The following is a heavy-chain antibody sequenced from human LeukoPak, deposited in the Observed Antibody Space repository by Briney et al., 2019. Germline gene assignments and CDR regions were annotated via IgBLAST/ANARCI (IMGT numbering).Heavy chain of an antibody. Sequence: ASVKVSCKASGYTFTAYYIHWVRQAPGHGLDWMGWINPNTGGRSFAQNFQGRVTLTRDTSISVAYMELNSLRSDDTATYYCARSYSGSHYWWFDPWGQGTLVTVSS. CDR2: INPNTGGR. CDR3: ARSYSGSHYWWFDP. J-gene: IGHJ5*02. D-gene: IGHD1-26*01. CDR1: GYTFTAYY. V-gene: IGHV1-2*02.